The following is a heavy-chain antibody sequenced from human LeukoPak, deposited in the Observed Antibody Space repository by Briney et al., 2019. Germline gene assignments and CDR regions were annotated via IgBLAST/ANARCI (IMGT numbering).Heavy chain of an antibody. Sequence: ASVKVSCKASGGTFSRYLINWVRQAPAQGLEWMGGIFPLVGTADYAQKFQGRVTITADESTSTAYMELSSLKSEDTAVYYCARDLVGSRTGYSSGAWDYWGQGTLVTVSS. J-gene: IGHJ4*02. CDR2: IFPLVGTA. CDR1: GGTFSRYL. CDR3: ARDLVGSRTGYSSGAWDY. V-gene: IGHV1-69*13. D-gene: IGHD3/OR15-3a*01.